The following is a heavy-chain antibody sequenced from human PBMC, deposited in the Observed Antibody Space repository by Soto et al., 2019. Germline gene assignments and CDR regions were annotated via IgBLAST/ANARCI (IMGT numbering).Heavy chain of an antibody. CDR1: GGTFNTYA. Sequence: QVQLVQSGAEMKKPGSSVKVSCQSSGGTFNTYAMNWVRQAPGQGPEWMGDISTMFGAANYAPKFQGRVTITADKSTGTSYMQLSSLTSEDTALYFCAREVQVHTPAFVYWGQGTRVTVSS. V-gene: IGHV1-69*06. J-gene: IGHJ4*02. CDR2: ISTMFGAA. CDR3: AREVQVHTPAFVY. D-gene: IGHD3-10*01.